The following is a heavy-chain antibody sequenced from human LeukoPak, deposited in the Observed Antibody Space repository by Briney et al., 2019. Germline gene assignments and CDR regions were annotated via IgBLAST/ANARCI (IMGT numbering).Heavy chain of an antibody. CDR2: ISYDGSNK. CDR1: GFTFSSYG. Sequence: GGSLRLSCAASGFTFSSYGMHWVRQAPCKGLEWVAVISYDGSNKYYADSVKGRFTISRDNSKNTLYLQMNSLRAEDTAVYYCAKDSLPAAIHTHLDYWGQGTLVTVSS. CDR3: AKDSLPAAIHTHLDY. V-gene: IGHV3-30*18. J-gene: IGHJ4*02. D-gene: IGHD2-2*01.